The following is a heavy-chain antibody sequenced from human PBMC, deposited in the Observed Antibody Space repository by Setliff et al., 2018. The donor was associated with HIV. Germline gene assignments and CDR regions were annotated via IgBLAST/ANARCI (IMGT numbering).Heavy chain of an antibody. D-gene: IGHD2-15*01. Sequence: SETLSLTCTVSGGSINRIDYYWGWIRQSPGKGLEWIGNVYYDGTTYYNPSLKSRVTLSVDTSKNQFSLELSSVTAADTAVYYCARHIHGASWYWFDPWGQGTLVTVSS. CDR3: ARHIHGASWYWFDP. V-gene: IGHV4-39*01. CDR2: VYYDGTT. J-gene: IGHJ5*02. CDR1: GGSINRIDYY.